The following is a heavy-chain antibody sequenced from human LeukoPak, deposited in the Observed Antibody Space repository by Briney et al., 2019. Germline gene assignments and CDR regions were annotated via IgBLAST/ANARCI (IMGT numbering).Heavy chain of an antibody. J-gene: IGHJ5*02. CDR1: GFTFSSYW. Sequence: GGSLRLSCAASGFTFSSYWMSWVRQAPGKGLEWVSGISWNSGSIGYADSVKGRFTISRDNAKNSLYLQMNSLRAEDMALYYCAKGAARSRDPHHEFDPWGQGTLVTVSS. CDR3: AKGAARSRDPHHEFDP. CDR2: ISWNSGSI. D-gene: IGHD6-6*01. V-gene: IGHV3-9*03.